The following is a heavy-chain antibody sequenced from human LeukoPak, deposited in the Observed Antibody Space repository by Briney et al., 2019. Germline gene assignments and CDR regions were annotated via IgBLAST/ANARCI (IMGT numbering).Heavy chain of an antibody. Sequence: PSETLSLTCSVSGGSISSGTYYWGWIRQPPGKGLEWIVSIYHSGSTYYNPSLKSRVTISLDTSKNQVFLNVRSLTAADTAAYYCARHDAERLNVVRGFDPWGHGTLVTVSS. CDR2: IYHSGST. D-gene: IGHD3-10*01. V-gene: IGHV4-39*01. J-gene: IGHJ5*02. CDR1: GGSISSGTYY. CDR3: ARHDAERLNVVRGFDP.